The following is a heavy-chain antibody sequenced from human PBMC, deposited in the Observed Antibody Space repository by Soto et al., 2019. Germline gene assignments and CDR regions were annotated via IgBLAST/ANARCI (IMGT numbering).Heavy chain of an antibody. Sequence: GASVKVSCKASGYTFTGYYMHWVRQAPGQGLEWMGWINPNSGGTNYAQKFQGWVTMTRDTSISTAYMELSRLISDDTAVYYCAREGVWGSYRYESHFDYWGQGTLVTVSS. J-gene: IGHJ4*02. D-gene: IGHD3-16*02. CDR3: AREGVWGSYRYESHFDY. CDR1: GYTFTGYY. CDR2: INPNSGGT. V-gene: IGHV1-2*04.